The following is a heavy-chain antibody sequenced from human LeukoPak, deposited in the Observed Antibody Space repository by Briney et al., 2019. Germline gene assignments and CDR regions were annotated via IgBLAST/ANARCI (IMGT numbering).Heavy chain of an antibody. J-gene: IGHJ4*02. CDR1: GGSINSYY. CDR3: ARGFDY. V-gene: IGHV4-4*07. CDR2: INTSGST. Sequence: SETLSLTCTVSGGSINSYYWTWIRQPAGKGLEWIGRINTSGSTNYNPSLKSRVTMSVDTSKNQFSLKLSSVTAADTAVYCCARGFDYWGQGTLVTVSS.